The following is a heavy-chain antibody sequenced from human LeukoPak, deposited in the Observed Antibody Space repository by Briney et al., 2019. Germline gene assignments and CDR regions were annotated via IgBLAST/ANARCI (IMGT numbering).Heavy chain of an antibody. D-gene: IGHD6-13*01. CDR1: GFTFSSYS. V-gene: IGHV3-21*01. Sequence: GGSLRLSCAASGFTFSSYSMNWVRQAPGKGLEWVSSISSGSSYIYYADSVKGRFTISRDNAKNSLYLQMNSLRAEDTAVYYCARDRYSSSWYSIYYYGMDVWGQGTTVTVSS. CDR3: ARDRYSSSWYSIYYYGMDV. CDR2: ISSGSSYI. J-gene: IGHJ6*02.